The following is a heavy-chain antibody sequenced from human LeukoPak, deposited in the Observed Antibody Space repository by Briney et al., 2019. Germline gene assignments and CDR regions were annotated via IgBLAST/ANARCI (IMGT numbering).Heavy chain of an antibody. CDR1: GGSISSRSYY. CDR3: ARDGRHTYYYDSSGYYSSFAFAI. V-gene: IGHV4-39*07. Sequence: SETLSLTCTVSGGSISSRSYYWGWIRQPPGKGLEWIGRIYYSGSTYYNPSLKSRVTISVDTSKNQFSLKLSSVTAADTAVYYCARDGRHTYYYDSSGYYSSFAFAIWGQGTMVTVSS. J-gene: IGHJ3*02. CDR2: IYYSGST. D-gene: IGHD3-22*01.